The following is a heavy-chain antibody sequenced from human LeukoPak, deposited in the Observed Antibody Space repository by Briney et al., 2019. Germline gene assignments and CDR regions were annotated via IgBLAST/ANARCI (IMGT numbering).Heavy chain of an antibody. V-gene: IGHV4-61*02. D-gene: IGHD6-13*01. CDR2: FYTNGST. CDR1: GGSISSGSYY. CDR3: ARRRAAAGTSFDY. Sequence: SQTLSLTCTVSGGSISSGSYYWSWIRQPAGKGLEWIGRFYTNGSTNYNPSLKSRVTISVDASKNQLSLKLSSVTAADTAVYYCARRRAAAGTSFDYWGQGTLVTVSS. J-gene: IGHJ4*02.